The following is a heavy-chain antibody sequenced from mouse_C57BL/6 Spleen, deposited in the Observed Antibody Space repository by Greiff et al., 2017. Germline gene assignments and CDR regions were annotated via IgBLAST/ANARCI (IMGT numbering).Heavy chain of an antibody. J-gene: IGHJ4*01. CDR1: GYAFSSSW. V-gene: IGHV1-82*01. CDR3: ARSRDYDAMDY. CDR2: IYPGDGDT. Sequence: VQLVESGPELVKPGASVKISCKASGYAFSSSWMNWVKQRPGKGLEWIGRIYPGDGDTNYNGKFKGKATLTADKSSSTAYMQLSSLTSEDSAVYFCARSRDYDAMDYWGQGTSVTVSS.